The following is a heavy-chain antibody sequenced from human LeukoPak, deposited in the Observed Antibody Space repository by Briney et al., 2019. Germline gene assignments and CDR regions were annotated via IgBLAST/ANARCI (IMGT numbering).Heavy chain of an antibody. J-gene: IGHJ6*03. Sequence: SETLSLTCTVSGGSISSYYWSWIRQPPGKGLEWIGYIYYSGSAKYNPSLKSRVTISVDTSKNQFSLKLSSVAAADTAVYYCAREFGFFYSNYAYSPRSRDMDVWGKGTTVTVS. CDR2: IYYSGSA. V-gene: IGHV4-59*01. CDR1: GGSISSYY. CDR3: AREFGFFYSNYAYSPRSRDMDV. D-gene: IGHD4-11*01.